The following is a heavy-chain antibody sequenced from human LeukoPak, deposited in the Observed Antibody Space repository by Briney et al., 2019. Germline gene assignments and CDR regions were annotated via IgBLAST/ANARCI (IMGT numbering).Heavy chain of an antibody. Sequence: GGSLRLSCVASGFPFSETAMTWVRQAPGKGLEWRSVITRGGSPYYADSVKGRFTISRDNARNTVYLQLNSLRNEDTALYYCAKEHLKYANDNRGSFDYWGQGTRVTVSS. CDR1: GFPFSETA. J-gene: IGHJ4*02. D-gene: IGHD3-22*01. V-gene: IGHV3-23*01. CDR3: AKEHLKYANDNRGSFDY. CDR2: ITRGGSP.